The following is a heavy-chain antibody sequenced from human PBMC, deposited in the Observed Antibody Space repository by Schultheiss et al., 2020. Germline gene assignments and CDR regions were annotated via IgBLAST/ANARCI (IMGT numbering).Heavy chain of an antibody. CDR1: GFSFSRDW. J-gene: IGHJ4*02. D-gene: IGHD3-16*01. V-gene: IGHV3-7*01. Sequence: GESLKISCAASGFSFSRDWMSWLRQAPGKGLEWVANIRQDGGEKYYVDSVKGRFTISRDNAENSLYLQMNSLRAEDTALYYCVRRTWGGSCFDHWGQGALGTVSS. CDR2: IRQDGGEK. CDR3: VRRTWGGSCFDH.